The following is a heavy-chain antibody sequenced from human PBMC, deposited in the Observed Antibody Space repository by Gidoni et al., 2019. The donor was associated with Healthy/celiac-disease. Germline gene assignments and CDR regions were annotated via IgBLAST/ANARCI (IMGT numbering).Heavy chain of an antibody. Sequence: EVQLVESGGGLVQPGGSLRLSWAASGFTFSGYWMSWVRQAPGKGMEWVANIKQDGSEKYYVDSVKGRFTISRDNAKNSLYLQMNSLRAEDTAGYYCARSYSGSYFWFDPWGHGTLVTVSS. CDR3: ARSYSGSYFWFDP. V-gene: IGHV3-7*01. CDR1: GFTFSGYW. J-gene: IGHJ5*02. D-gene: IGHD1-26*01. CDR2: IKQDGSEK.